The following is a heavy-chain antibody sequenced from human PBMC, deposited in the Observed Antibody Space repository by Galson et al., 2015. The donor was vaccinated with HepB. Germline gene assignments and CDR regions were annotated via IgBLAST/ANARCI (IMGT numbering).Heavy chain of an antibody. D-gene: IGHD2-2*02. CDR2: ISAYNGNT. J-gene: IGHJ6*03. V-gene: IGHV1-18*01. CDR3: ARDERYCSSTSCYKGYYYYYYMDV. CDR1: GYTFTSYG. Sequence: SVKVSCKASGYTFTSYGISWVRQAPGQGLEWMGWISAYNGNTNYAQKLQGRVTMTTDTSTSTAYMELRSLRSDDTAVYYCARDERYCSSTSCYKGYYYYYYMDVWGKGTTVTVSS.